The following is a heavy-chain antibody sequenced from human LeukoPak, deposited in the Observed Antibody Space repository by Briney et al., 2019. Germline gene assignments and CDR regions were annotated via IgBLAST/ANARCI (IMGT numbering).Heavy chain of an antibody. CDR3: VRDNDWAFHY. CDR2: INHNGEMI. J-gene: IGHJ4*02. D-gene: IGHD3-9*01. CDR1: GLTFSDYV. Sequence: GGSLRLSCAASGLTFSDYVMSWVRQAPGKGLDWVSYINHNGEMIYYADSVKGRFTISRDTAKKTLYLQMNSLRDDDTALYYCVRDNDWAFHYWGQGTLVTVSS. V-gene: IGHV3-48*02.